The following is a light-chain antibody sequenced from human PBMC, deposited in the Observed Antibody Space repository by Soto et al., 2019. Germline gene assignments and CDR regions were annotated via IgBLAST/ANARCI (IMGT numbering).Light chain of an antibody. CDR1: SSDVGGYNY. CDR2: DVS. Sequence: QSVLTQPRSLSGSPGQSVTISCTGTSSDVGGYNYVSWYQQHPGKAPKLMIYDVSKRPSGVPDRFSGSKSGNTASLTISGLQAEDEADYYCCSYAGSYNWVFGGGTKLTVL. V-gene: IGLV2-11*01. CDR3: CSYAGSYNWV. J-gene: IGLJ3*02.